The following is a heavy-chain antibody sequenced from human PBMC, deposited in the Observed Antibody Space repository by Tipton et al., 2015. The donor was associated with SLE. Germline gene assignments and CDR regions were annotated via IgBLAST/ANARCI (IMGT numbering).Heavy chain of an antibody. CDR1: GGSISSYY. CDR2: IYYSGST. J-gene: IGHJ4*02. D-gene: IGHD6-13*01. CDR3: ALGAAAANFDY. Sequence: TLSLTCTVSGGSISSYYWSWIRQPPGKGLEWIGYIYYSGSTNYNPSLKSRVTISVDTSKNKFSLKLSSVTAADTAVYYCALGAAAANFDYWGRGTLVTVSS. V-gene: IGHV4-59*08.